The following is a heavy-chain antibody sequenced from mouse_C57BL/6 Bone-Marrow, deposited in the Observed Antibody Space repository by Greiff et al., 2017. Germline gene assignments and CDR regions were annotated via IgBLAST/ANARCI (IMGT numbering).Heavy chain of an antibody. J-gene: IGHJ3*01. CDR3: ARGTGAY. Sequence: VKVEESGGGFVKPGGSLKLSGAASGFTFSDYGIHWVRQAPEKGLEWVAYISSGSSTIYYADTVKGRFTISRDNAKNTLFLQMTSLRSEDTAMYYCARGTGAYWGQGTLVTVSA. V-gene: IGHV5-17*01. CDR1: GFTFSDYG. CDR2: ISSGSSTI. D-gene: IGHD3-3*01.